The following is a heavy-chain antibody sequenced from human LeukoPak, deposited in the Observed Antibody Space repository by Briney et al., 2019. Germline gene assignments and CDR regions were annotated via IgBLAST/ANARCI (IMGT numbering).Heavy chain of an antibody. CDR1: GFTFSSYA. V-gene: IGHV3-30*04. J-gene: IGHJ4*02. Sequence: PGRSLRLSCAASGFTFSSYAMHWVRQASGKGLEWVSVISFDGSAKYYADSVKGRFTISRDNSKNTLYLQMTSLRAEDTAVYYCAKDRVTAAGYYFDYWGQGTLVTVSS. CDR3: AKDRVTAAGYYFDY. D-gene: IGHD6-13*01. CDR2: ISFDGSAK.